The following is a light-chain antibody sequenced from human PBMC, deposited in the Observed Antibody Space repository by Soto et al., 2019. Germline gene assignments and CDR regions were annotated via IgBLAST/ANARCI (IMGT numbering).Light chain of an antibody. CDR1: QSVSIY. CDR2: GAS. V-gene: IGKV3-20*01. J-gene: IGKJ1*01. CDR3: QQYGNSPQT. Sequence: EILMTQSPATLSVSPGDRATLSCRASQSVSIYLAWYQQKPGQAPRLLIYGASSRATGIPNRFSGSGSGTDFTLTISRLEPEDFAVYYCQQYGNSPQTFGQGTKVDI.